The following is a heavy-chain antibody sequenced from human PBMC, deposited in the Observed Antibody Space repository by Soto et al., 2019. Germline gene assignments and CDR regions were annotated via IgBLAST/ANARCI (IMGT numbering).Heavy chain of an antibody. CDR1: GAALKGGNYY. D-gene: IGHD2-21*01. V-gene: IGHV4-31*03. Sequence: LSLTSSVSGAALKGGNYYWSWIRHFPGKGLEWIGHIYVTGAVDYNPSLRDRITISQDTSERQFSLNLRLVTAADTAVYYCARLRIATNNYKWFDPWGQGTLVTVSS. CDR2: IYVTGAV. CDR3: ARLRIATNNYKWFDP. J-gene: IGHJ5*02.